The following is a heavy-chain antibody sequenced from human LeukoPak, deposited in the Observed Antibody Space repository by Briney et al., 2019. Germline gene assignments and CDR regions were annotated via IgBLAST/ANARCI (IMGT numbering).Heavy chain of an antibody. D-gene: IGHD3-10*01. Sequence: GGSLRLSCVASGFTFSNYAMSWVRQAPGKGLEWVSGISGSGGSTHYSDSVKGRFTISRDNPKNTLYLQMNSLRAEDTAVYYCAKESGSGTYYSANAFDIWGQGTMVTVSP. CDR3: AKESGSGTYYSANAFDI. V-gene: IGHV3-23*01. CDR2: ISGSGGST. J-gene: IGHJ3*02. CDR1: GFTFSNYA.